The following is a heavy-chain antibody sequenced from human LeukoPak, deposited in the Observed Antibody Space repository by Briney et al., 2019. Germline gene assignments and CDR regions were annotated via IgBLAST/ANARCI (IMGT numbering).Heavy chain of an antibody. CDR2: ILHSGST. CDR1: GVSITSDTYC. CDR3: ARTRDFWSGYFDY. J-gene: IGHJ4*02. D-gene: IGHD3-3*01. Sequence: SQTLSLTCVVSGVSITSDTYCWSWIRQPPGKGLEWIGYILHSGSTYFNPSLKSRVTISIDTSKSQFSLKLSSATAADTAVYYCARTRDFWSGYFDYWGQGTLVTVSS. V-gene: IGHV4-30-2*01.